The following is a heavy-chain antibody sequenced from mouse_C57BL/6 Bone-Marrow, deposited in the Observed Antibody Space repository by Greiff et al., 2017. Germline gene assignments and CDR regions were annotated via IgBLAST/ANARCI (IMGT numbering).Heavy chain of an antibody. CDR3: TTSYYGSVWYFDV. D-gene: IGHD1-1*01. CDR2: IDPENGDT. Sequence: VQLQQSGAELVRPGASVKLSCTASGFNIKDDYMHWVKQRPEQGLEWIGWIDPENGDTEYASKFQGKATITADTSSNTAYLQLSSLTSEDTAVYYCTTSYYGSVWYFDVWGTGTTVTVSS. CDR1: GFNIKDDY. J-gene: IGHJ1*03. V-gene: IGHV14-4*01.